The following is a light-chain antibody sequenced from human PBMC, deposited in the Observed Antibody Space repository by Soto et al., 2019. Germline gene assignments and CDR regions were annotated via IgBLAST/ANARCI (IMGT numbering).Light chain of an antibody. J-gene: IGLJ3*02. V-gene: IGLV1-40*01. CDR1: SSNVGAGYD. CDR3: QSYDSNLGGVV. CDR2: DNT. Sequence: QLVLTQPPSVSGAPGQRATMSCTGSSSNVGAGYDVNWYQHLPGKAPKLLIYDNTNRPSGVPDRFSGSKSATSASLAITGLQAGDEADYYCQSYDSNLGGVVFGGGTKLTVL.